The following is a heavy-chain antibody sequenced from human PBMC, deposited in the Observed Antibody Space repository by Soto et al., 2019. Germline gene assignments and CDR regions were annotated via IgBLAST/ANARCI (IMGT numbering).Heavy chain of an antibody. CDR1: GYSFTSYW. J-gene: IGHJ6*02. CDR3: ASGHSGYDPYGMDV. Sequence: PGESLKISCKGSGYSFTSYWISWVHQMPGKGLEWMGRIDPSDSYTNYSPSFQGHVTISADKSISTAYLQWSSLKASDTAMYYCASGHSGYDPYGMDVWGQGTTVTVSS. CDR2: IDPSDSYT. D-gene: IGHD5-12*01. V-gene: IGHV5-10-1*01.